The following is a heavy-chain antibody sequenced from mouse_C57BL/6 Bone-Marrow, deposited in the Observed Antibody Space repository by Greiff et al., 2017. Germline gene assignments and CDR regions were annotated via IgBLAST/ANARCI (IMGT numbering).Heavy chain of an antibody. CDR2: IYPRSGNT. CDR3: AGGYYGSSYVLYWYFDV. V-gene: IGHV1-81*01. J-gene: IGHJ1*03. CDR1: GYTFTSYG. D-gene: IGHD1-1*01. Sequence: VQLVESGAELARPGASVKLSCKASGYTFTSYGISWVKQRTGQGLEWIGEIYPRSGNTYYNEKFNGKATLTAEKSSRTAYMELRSLRYEDSAVDFCAGGYYGSSYVLYWYFDVWGTGTTVTVSA.